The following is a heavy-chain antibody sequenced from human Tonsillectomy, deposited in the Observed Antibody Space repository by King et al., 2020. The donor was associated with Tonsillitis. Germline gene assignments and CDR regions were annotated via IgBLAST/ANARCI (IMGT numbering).Heavy chain of an antibody. D-gene: IGHD3-10*01. J-gene: IGHJ5*02. CDR1: GFTFSSCS. Sequence: VQLVESGGGLVQPGGSLRLSCAASGFTFSSCSMNWVRQAPGKGLEWVSYISSSRSTIYYTDSVKGRFTISRDNAKNSLYLQMNSLRVEDTAVYYCARDYYGSWSTPRAFDPWGQGTLVTVSS. CDR2: ISSSRSTI. V-gene: IGHV3-48*01. CDR3: ARDYYGSWSTPRAFDP.